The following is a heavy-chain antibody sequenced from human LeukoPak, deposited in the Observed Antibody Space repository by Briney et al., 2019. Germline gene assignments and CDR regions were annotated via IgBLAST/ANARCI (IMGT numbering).Heavy chain of an antibody. J-gene: IGHJ5*02. Sequence: PSETLSLTCAVYGGSFSGYYWSWIRQPPGKGLEWIGEINHSGSTNYNPSLKSRVTISVDTSKNQFSLKLSSVTAADTAVYYCARVGDIVVVPAYEFDPWGQGTLVTVSS. D-gene: IGHD2-2*01. CDR3: ARVGDIVVVPAYEFDP. V-gene: IGHV4-34*01. CDR1: GGSFSGYY. CDR2: INHSGST.